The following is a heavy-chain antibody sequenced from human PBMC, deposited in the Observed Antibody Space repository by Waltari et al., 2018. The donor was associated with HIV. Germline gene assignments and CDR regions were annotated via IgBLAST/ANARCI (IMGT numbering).Heavy chain of an antibody. Sequence: QVQLVESGGILVKPGGSLRLSCAASGFNFSDYYMTWVRQASGKGLEWVSYSSSSGLSTFYADSVRGRFTIARDNSKNSLFLQMNNLRADDTAVYFCAKSMRDLRPSAFDVWGQGTMVAISS. CDR2: SSSSGLST. CDR3: AKSMRDLRPSAFDV. V-gene: IGHV3-11*01. D-gene: IGHD2-8*01. CDR1: GFNFSDYY. J-gene: IGHJ3*01.